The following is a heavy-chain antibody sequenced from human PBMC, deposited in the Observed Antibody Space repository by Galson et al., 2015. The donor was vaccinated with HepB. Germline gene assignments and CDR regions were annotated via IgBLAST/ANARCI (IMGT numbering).Heavy chain of an antibody. CDR1: GFMFSTYW. CDR2: IDTDGTTI. D-gene: IGHD2-21*02. V-gene: IGHV3-74*01. CDR3: VRDSVTYPGYYDF. Sequence: SLRLSCAASGFMFSTYWMQWVRQAPGKGLVWVSLIDTDGTTIDYADSVRGRFSISRDNAKNTMSLQMNSLRVEDMGVYYCVRDSVTYPGYYDFWGQGTLVTVSS. J-gene: IGHJ4*02.